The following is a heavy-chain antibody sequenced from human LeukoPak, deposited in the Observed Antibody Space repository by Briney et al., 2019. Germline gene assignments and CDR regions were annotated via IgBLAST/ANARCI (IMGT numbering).Heavy chain of an antibody. D-gene: IGHD3-3*01. Sequence: SETLSLTCTVSGGSISSYYWSWIRQPPGKGLEWIGYIYYSGSTNYNPSLKSRVTISVDTSKNQFSLKLSSVTAADTAVYYCARDSGYYDFWSGYLPLYYYYGMDVWGQGTTVTVSS. J-gene: IGHJ6*02. CDR2: IYYSGST. CDR1: GGSISSYY. V-gene: IGHV4-59*01. CDR3: ARDSGYYDFWSGYLPLYYYYGMDV.